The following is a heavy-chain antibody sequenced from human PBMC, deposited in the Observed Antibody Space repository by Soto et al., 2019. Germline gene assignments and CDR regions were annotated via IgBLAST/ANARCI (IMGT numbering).Heavy chain of an antibody. D-gene: IGHD5-12*01. CDR2: IIPIFGTA. CDR1: GGTFSSYA. Sequence: GASVKVSCKASGGTFSSYAISWVRQAPGQGLEWMGGIIPIFGTANYAQKFQGRVTITADESTSTAYMELSSLRSEDTAVYYCARSLAKMATILPNWFDPWGQGTLVTVSS. J-gene: IGHJ5*02. V-gene: IGHV1-69*13. CDR3: ARSLAKMATILPNWFDP.